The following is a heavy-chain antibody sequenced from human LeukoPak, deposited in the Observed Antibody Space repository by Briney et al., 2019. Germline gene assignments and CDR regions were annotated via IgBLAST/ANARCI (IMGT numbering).Heavy chain of an antibody. CDR1: GDSISSYY. Sequence: PSETLSLTCTVSGDSISSYYWSWIRQPPGKGLEWIGYIYYSGSTNYNPSLKSRVTISVDTSKNQFSLRLSSVTAADTAVYYCAREGGGNSYYYYYYYMDVWGKGTTVTVSS. V-gene: IGHV4-59*12. CDR2: IYYSGST. CDR3: AREGGGNSYYYYYYYMDV. J-gene: IGHJ6*03. D-gene: IGHD4-23*01.